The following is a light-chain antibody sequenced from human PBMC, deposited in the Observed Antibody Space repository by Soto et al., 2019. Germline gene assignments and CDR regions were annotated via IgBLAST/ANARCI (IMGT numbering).Light chain of an antibody. V-gene: IGLV2-23*02. Sequence: QSAVTQPASVSGSPGQSVTISCSGSAIGNYNLVSWYQHLPGRAPKLLIFEVTMRPSGISDRFSGSKSASTASLTISGLQAEDEGDYYCSSYAGSHTYVFGSGTKDTVL. CDR1: SAIGNYNL. CDR2: EVT. J-gene: IGLJ1*01. CDR3: SSYAGSHTYV.